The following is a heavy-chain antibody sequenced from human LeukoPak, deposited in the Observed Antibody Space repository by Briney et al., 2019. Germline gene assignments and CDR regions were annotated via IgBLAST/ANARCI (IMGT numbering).Heavy chain of an antibody. CDR2: IYSGRNT. D-gene: IGHD1-1*01. V-gene: IGHV3-53*01. CDR1: GFIVSDNY. Sequence: GGSLRLSCAASGFIVSDNYMNWVRQAPGKGLEWVSVIYSGRNTYYAASVKGRFTISRDNFKNRLFLQMKSLRAEDTAVYYCTRGPGRKSPLDYWGQGTLVTVSS. J-gene: IGHJ4*02. CDR3: TRGPGRKSPLDY.